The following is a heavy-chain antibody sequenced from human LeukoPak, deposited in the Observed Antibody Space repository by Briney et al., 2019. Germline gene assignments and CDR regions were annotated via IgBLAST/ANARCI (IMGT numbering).Heavy chain of an antibody. CDR1: GYTFTSYY. CDR3: ARVSSYCGGDCYDWFDP. CDR2: INPSGGST. Sequence: ASVKVSCTASGYTFTSYYMHWVRQAPGQGLEWMGIINPSGGSTSYAQKFQGRVTMTRDMSTSTVYMELSSLRSEDTAVYYCARVSSYCGGDCYDWFDPWGQRTLVTVSS. V-gene: IGHV1-46*01. J-gene: IGHJ5*02. D-gene: IGHD2-21*02.